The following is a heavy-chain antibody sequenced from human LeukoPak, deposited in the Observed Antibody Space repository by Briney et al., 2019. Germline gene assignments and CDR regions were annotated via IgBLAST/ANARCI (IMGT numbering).Heavy chain of an antibody. V-gene: IGHV3-30-3*01. J-gene: IGHJ3*02. Sequence: GRSLSLSCAASGFTFSSYAMHWVRQAPGKGLEWVAVISYDGSNKYYADSVKGRFTISRDNSKNTLYLQMNSLRAEDTAVYYCAREWTVGAFDAFDIWGQGTMVTVSS. D-gene: IGHD1-26*01. CDR3: AREWTVGAFDAFDI. CDR2: ISYDGSNK. CDR1: GFTFSSYA.